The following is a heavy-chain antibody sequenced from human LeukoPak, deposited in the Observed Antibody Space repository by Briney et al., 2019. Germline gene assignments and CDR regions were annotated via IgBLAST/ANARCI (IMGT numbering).Heavy chain of an antibody. V-gene: IGHV3-53*05. CDR3: ARDMEQWLVREVYY. CDR2: IYSGGST. J-gene: IGHJ4*02. CDR1: GFTVSSNY. D-gene: IGHD6-19*01. Sequence: PGGSLRLSCAASGFTVSSNYMSWVRQAPGKGLEWVSVIYSGGSTYYADSAKGRLTISRDNSKNTLYLQMNSLRAEDTAVYYCARDMEQWLVREVYYWGQGTLVTVSS.